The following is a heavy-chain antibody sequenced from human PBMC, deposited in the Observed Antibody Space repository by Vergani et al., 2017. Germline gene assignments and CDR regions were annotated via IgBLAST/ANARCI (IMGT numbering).Heavy chain of an antibody. CDR1: GGSFTSYH. CDR3: ARVNTETNGHLYYYYYMDV. Sequence: QVQLQQWGGGLLKPSETLSLTCVVNGGSFTSYHWTWIRQSPGEGLEWVGDIDHTGRPDYNPSLKSRLTMSVGKSRNQFSLTLNSVTATDTAIYFCARVNTETNGHLYYYYYMDVWVQGTAVTVS. CDR2: IDHTGRP. V-gene: IGHV4-34*01. D-gene: IGHD4-11*01. J-gene: IGHJ6*03.